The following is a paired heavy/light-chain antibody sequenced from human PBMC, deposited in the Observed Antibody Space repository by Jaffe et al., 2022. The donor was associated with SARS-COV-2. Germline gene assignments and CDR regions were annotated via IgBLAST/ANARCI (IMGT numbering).Light chain of an antibody. CDR1: SSNIGAGYD. V-gene: IGLV1-40*01. J-gene: IGLJ1*01. CDR2: GNS. CDR3: QSYDSSLSGSDV. Sequence: QSVLTQPPSVSGAPGQRVTISCTGSSSNIGAGYDVHWYQQLPGTAPKLLIYGNSNRPSGVPDRFSGSKSGTSASLAITGLQAEDEADYYCQSYDSSLSGSDVFGTGTKVTVL.
Heavy chain of an antibody. Sequence: QVQLQESGPGLVKPSQTLSLTCTVSGGSISSGGYYWSWIRQHPGKGLEWIGYIYYSGSTYYNPSLKSRVTISVDTSKNQFSLKLSSVTAADTAVYYCARGYCSSTSCHWATVTTRWNWFDPWGQGTLVTVSS. V-gene: IGHV4-31*03. CDR3: ARGYCSSTSCHWATVTTRWNWFDP. CDR2: IYYSGST. D-gene: IGHD2-2*01. CDR1: GGSISSGGYY. J-gene: IGHJ5*02.